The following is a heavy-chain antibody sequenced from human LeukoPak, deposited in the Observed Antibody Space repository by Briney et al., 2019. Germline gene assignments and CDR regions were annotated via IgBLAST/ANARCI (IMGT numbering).Heavy chain of an antibody. V-gene: IGHV5-51*01. CDR3: ARQEYYSGGSCYTWFDP. Sequence: GESLKISCKGSGYRFSNYWIGWVRHMPGKGLEWMGMIYPGDSDIRYSPSFQGQVTISADKSISTAYLQWSSLKASDTAMYYCARQEYYSGGSCYTWFDPWGQGTLVTVSS. CDR2: IYPGDSDI. D-gene: IGHD2-15*01. CDR1: GYRFSNYW. J-gene: IGHJ5*02.